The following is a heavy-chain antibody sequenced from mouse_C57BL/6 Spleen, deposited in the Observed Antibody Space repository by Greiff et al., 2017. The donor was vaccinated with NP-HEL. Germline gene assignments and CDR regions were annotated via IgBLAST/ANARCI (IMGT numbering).Heavy chain of an antibody. J-gene: IGHJ2*01. V-gene: IGHV1-82*01. Sequence: QVQLQQSGPELVKPGASVKISCKASGYAFSSSWMNWVKQRPGKGLEWIGRIYPGDGDTNYNGKFTGKATLTADKSSSTAYMQLSNLTSEDSAVYFCANYDYDEQLDYWGQGTTLTVSS. D-gene: IGHD2-4*01. CDR2: IYPGDGDT. CDR1: GYAFSSSW. CDR3: ANYDYDEQLDY.